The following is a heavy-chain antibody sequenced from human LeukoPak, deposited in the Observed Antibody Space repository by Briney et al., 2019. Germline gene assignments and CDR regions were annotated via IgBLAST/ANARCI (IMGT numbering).Heavy chain of an antibody. J-gene: IGHJ5*02. CDR3: ARSGRIAARGTNWFDP. CDR1: GGTFSSYA. V-gene: IGHV1-69*01. Sequence: VASVKVSCKASGGTFSSYAISWVRQAPGQGLEWMGGIIPIFGTANYAQKFQGRVTITADESTSTAYMELSSLRSEDTAVYYCARSGRIAARGTNWFDPWGQGTLVTVSS. CDR2: IIPIFGTA. D-gene: IGHD6-6*01.